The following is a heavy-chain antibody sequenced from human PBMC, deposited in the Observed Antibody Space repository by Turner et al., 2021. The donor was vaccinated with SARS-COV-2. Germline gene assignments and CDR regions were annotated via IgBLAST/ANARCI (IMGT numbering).Heavy chain of an antibody. V-gene: IGHV4-39*01. CDR3: ARPNTYYYGSGDSHGKSHNWFDP. CDR1: GGSISSSSYY. CDR2: IYYSGST. D-gene: IGHD3-10*01. Sequence: QLQLQESGPGLVKPSETLSLTCTVSGGSISSSSYYWGWIRQPPGKGLEWIGSIYYSGSTYYNPSLKSRVTISVDTSKNQFSLKLSSVTAADTAVYYCARPNTYYYGSGDSHGKSHNWFDPWGQGTLGTVS. J-gene: IGHJ5*02.